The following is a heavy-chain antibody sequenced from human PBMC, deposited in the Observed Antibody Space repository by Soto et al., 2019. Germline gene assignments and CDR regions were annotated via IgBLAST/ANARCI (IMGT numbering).Heavy chain of an antibody. Sequence: QVQLVESGGGVVQPGRSLRLSCAASGFTFSSYAMHWVRQAPGKGPEWVAVISYDGSNKYYADSVKGRFTISRDNSKNTLYLQMNSLRAEDTAVYYCARDGSGYSYGFYYYYGMDVWGQGTTVTVSS. V-gene: IGHV3-30-3*01. CDR1: GFTFSSYA. CDR2: ISYDGSNK. D-gene: IGHD5-18*01. CDR3: ARDGSGYSYGFYYYYGMDV. J-gene: IGHJ6*02.